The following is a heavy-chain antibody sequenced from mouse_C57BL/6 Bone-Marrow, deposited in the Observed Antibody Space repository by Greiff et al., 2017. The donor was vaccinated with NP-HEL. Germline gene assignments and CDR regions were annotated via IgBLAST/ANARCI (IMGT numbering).Heavy chain of an antibody. J-gene: IGHJ2*01. Sequence: EVQVVESGGDLVKPGGSLKLSCAASGFTFSSYGMSWVRQTPDKRLEWVATISSGGSYTYYPDSVKGRFTISRDNAKNTLYLQLSSLKSEDTAMYYCARQGWDEGVFDYWGQGTTLTVSS. CDR3: ARQGWDEGVFDY. V-gene: IGHV5-6*01. CDR1: GFTFSSYG. CDR2: ISSGGSYT. D-gene: IGHD4-1*01.